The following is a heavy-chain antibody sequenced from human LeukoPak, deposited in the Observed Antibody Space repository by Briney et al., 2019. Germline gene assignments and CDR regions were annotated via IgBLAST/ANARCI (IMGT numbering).Heavy chain of an antibody. CDR2: INPNSGGT. CDR3: ARDLKFGYSSSWYTY. CDR1: GYTFTGYY. J-gene: IGHJ4*02. Sequence: ASVKVPCKASGYTFTGYYMHWVRQAPGQGLEWMGRINPNSGGTNYAQKFQGRVTMTRDTSISTAYMELSRLRSDDTAVYYCARDLKFGYSSSWYTYWGPGTLVTVSS. V-gene: IGHV1-2*06. D-gene: IGHD6-13*01.